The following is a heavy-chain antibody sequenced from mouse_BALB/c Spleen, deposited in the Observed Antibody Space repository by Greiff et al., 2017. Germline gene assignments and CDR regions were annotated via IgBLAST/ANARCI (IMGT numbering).Heavy chain of an antibody. J-gene: IGHJ4*01. D-gene: IGHD2-4*01. CDR2: ISDGGSYT. Sequence: VQLKESGGGLVKPGGSLKLSCAASGFTFSDYYMYWVRQTPEKRLEWVATISDGGSYTYYPDSVKGRFTISRDNAKNNLYLQMSSLKSEDTAMYYCARGYDYDYAMDYWGQGTSVTVSS. CDR1: GFTFSDYY. CDR3: ARGYDYDYAMDY. V-gene: IGHV5-4*02.